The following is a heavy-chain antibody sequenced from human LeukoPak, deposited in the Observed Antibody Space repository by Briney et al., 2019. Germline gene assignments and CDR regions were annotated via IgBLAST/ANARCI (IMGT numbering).Heavy chain of an antibody. Sequence: ETLSLTCAVYGGSFSGYYWSWVRQAPGKGREWVANMNRDGSEKNYVDSIKGRFTISRDNAANSLYLQMNSLRVEDTAVYYCARDGGIIRFGGQDVWGQGTTVIVS. V-gene: IGHV3-7*01. CDR1: GGSFSGYY. CDR2: MNRDGSEK. CDR3: ARDGGIIRFGGQDV. J-gene: IGHJ6*02. D-gene: IGHD3-16*01.